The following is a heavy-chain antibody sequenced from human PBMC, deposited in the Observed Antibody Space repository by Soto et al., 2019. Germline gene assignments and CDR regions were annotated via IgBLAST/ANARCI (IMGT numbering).Heavy chain of an antibody. Sequence: QVQLQQWGAGLLKPSETLSLTCAVYGGSFSGYYWSWIRQPPGKGLEWIGEINHGGSTNYNPSLKSPVTLSVDTFKDQFSPKLSSVAAGDAAVYYCAREGRVWLSNLDSYFYMDVWGKGTTVTVSS. CDR3: AREGRVWLSNLDSYFYMDV. J-gene: IGHJ6*03. V-gene: IGHV4-34*01. D-gene: IGHD3-16*01. CDR1: GGSFSGYY. CDR2: INHGGST.